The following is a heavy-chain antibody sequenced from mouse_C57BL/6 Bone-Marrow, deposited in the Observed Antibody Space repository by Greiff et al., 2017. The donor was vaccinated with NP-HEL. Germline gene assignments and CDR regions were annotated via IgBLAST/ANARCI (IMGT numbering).Heavy chain of an antibody. CDR1: GYTFTSYW. J-gene: IGHJ4*01. CDR2: IYPSDSET. V-gene: IGHV1-61*01. Sequence: QVQLKQPGAELVRPGSSVKLSCKASGYTFTSYWMDWVKQRPGQGLEWIGNIYPSDSETHYNQQFKDKATLTVDKSSSTAYMQLSSLTSEDSAVYYCAREIYDGYYPSYAMDYWGQGTSVTVSS. D-gene: IGHD2-3*01. CDR3: AREIYDGYYPSYAMDY.